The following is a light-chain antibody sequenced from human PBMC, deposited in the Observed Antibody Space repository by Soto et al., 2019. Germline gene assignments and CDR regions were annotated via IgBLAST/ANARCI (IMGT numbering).Light chain of an antibody. Sequence: ILLTQSPGTLSLSAGERATLSCRASQSVSSSYLAWYQQKPGHAPRLLIYGAFKRATGIPDSFSGSGSGTEFTLTISSLQYEDFAVYYCQQYDNWHPITFGQGTRLEIK. J-gene: IGKJ5*01. V-gene: IGKV3-20*01. CDR1: QSVSSSY. CDR3: QQYDNWHPIT. CDR2: GAF.